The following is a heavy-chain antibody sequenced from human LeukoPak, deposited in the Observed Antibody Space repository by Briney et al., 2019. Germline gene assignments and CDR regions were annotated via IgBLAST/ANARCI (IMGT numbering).Heavy chain of an antibody. Sequence: SVKVSCKASGGTLNSYAISWVRQAPGQGLEWMGGIIPISGTANYAQKFQGRVTITADESTSTAYMELSSLRSEDTAVYYCPRTGFHGRGLCCWFEPWGQGTLVTVSS. D-gene: IGHD1-1*01. V-gene: IGHV1-69*01. CDR3: PRTGFHGRGLCCWFEP. CDR2: IIPISGTA. J-gene: IGHJ5*02. CDR1: GGTLNSYA.